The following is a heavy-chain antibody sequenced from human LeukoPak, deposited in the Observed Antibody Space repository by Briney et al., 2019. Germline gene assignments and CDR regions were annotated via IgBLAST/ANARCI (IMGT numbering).Heavy chain of an antibody. CDR3: ARAPLEVIYGMDV. J-gene: IGHJ6*02. CDR1: GFTFSSYG. Sequence: GGSLRLSCAASGFTFSSYGMQWVRQAPGKGLEWGAVIWYDGSNKYYPDSVKGRFTISRDNSKTPLSLQMNSLTAEDTAVYYCARAPLEVIYGMDVWGQGTTVTVSS. D-gene: IGHD1-1*01. V-gene: IGHV3-33*01. CDR2: IWYDGSNK.